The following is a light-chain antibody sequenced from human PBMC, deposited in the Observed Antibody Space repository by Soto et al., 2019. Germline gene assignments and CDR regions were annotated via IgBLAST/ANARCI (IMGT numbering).Light chain of an antibody. CDR2: DAS. Sequence: EVAFTQSPGTLSLSPGARATLSCRASQSIANNYLTWYQQKPGQAPRVLIYDASTRATGIPDRFSGSGSGTDFTLTISRXEPEDSAVYHCQQYGSSPWTFGQGTKVDIK. CDR1: QSIANNY. CDR3: QQYGSSPWT. V-gene: IGKV3-20*01. J-gene: IGKJ1*01.